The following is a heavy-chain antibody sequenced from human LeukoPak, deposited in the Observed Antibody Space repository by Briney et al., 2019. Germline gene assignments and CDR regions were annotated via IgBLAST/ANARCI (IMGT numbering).Heavy chain of an antibody. D-gene: IGHD2-2*02. CDR2: MNPNMGNT. J-gene: IGHJ4*02. CDR3: ARIFRGGASCYIRE. Sequence: ASVKVSCKASGYSFTSNEINWVRQASGQGLEWMGWMNPNMGNTGYAQKFQGRVTISRDTSISTAYMELSSLRSEDTAIYYCARIFRGGASCYIREWGQGTLVTVSS. CDR1: GYSFTSNE. V-gene: IGHV1-8*01.